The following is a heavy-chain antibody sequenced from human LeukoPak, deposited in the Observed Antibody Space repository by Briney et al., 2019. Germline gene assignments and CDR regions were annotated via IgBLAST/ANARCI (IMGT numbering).Heavy chain of an antibody. CDR3: AKGSGGSGWYYFDY. D-gene: IGHD6-19*01. V-gene: IGHV3-23*01. CDR2: ISGSGGST. CDR1: GGSISSRN. Sequence: PSETLSLTCVVSGGSISSRNWWSWVRQAPGKGLEWVSAISGSGGSTYYADSVKGRFTISRDNSKNTLYLQMNSLRAEDTAVYYCAKGSGGSGWYYFDYWGQGTLVTVSS. J-gene: IGHJ4*02.